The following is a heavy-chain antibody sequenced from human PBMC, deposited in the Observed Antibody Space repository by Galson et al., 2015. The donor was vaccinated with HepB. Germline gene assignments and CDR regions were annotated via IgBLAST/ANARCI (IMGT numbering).Heavy chain of an antibody. CDR1: GFTFSAHY. D-gene: IGHD4-17*01. CDR3: ATSDYGDYFLGFHY. J-gene: IGHJ4*02. Sequence: SLRLPCSASGFTFSAHYIDWLRQAPGRGVEWVGRTRDKANSYRPEYAASVKGRFTISRDDSKNSLYPQMNSLKTEDTAVYYCATSDYGDYFLGFHYWGQGTLVTVSS. CDR2: TRDKANSYRP. V-gene: IGHV3-72*01.